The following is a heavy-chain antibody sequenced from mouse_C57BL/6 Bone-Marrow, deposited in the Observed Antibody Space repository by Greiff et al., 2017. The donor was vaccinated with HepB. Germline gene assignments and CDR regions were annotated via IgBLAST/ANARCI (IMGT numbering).Heavy chain of an antibody. V-gene: IGHV5-15*01. Sequence: EVQGVESGGGLVQPGGSLKLSCAASGFTFSDYGMAWVRQAPRKGPEWVAFISNLAYSIYYADTGTGRFTISRENAKNTLYLEMSSLRSEDTAMYYCARIYYYGRYFDVWGTGTTVTVSS. J-gene: IGHJ1*03. D-gene: IGHD1-1*01. CDR2: ISNLAYSI. CDR3: ARIYYYGRYFDV. CDR1: GFTFSDYG.